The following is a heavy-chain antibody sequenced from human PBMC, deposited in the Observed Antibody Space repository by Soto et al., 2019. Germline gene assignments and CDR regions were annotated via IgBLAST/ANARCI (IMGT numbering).Heavy chain of an antibody. J-gene: IGHJ6*02. CDR1: GFTFTSSA. CDR3: AAHNYPRAPYYYSGMDV. V-gene: IGHV1-58*01. D-gene: IGHD1-1*01. Sequence: SVKVSCKASGFTFTSSAVQWVRQARGQRLEWIGWIVVGSGNTNYAQKFQERVTITRDMSTSTAYMELSSLRSEDTAVYYCAAHNYPRAPYYYSGMDVSGQGTTVTVYS. CDR2: IVVGSGNT.